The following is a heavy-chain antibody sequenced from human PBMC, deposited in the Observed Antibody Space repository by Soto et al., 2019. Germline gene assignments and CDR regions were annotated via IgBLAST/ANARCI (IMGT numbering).Heavy chain of an antibody. CDR1: GYTFSDYF. Sequence: QEQLVQSGAEVKKSGASVKVSCKTSGYTFSDYFIQWLRQAPGQGLEWMAWINPKTAATNYAKKLQDRVTLTSDTSFTTAYLELTRLRPDDTAIYYCARIKWGLDYYSGMDVWGQGTAVTVSS. CDR3: ARIKWGLDYYSGMDV. CDR2: INPKTAAT. V-gene: IGHV1-2*02. D-gene: IGHD1-26*01. J-gene: IGHJ6*02.